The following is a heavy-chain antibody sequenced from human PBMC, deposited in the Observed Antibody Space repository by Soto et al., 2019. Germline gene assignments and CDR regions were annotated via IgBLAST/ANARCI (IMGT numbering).Heavy chain of an antibody. J-gene: IGHJ4*02. Sequence: GGSLRLSCAASGFTFSSYAMSWVRQAPGKGLEWVSAISGSGGSTYYADSVKGRFTISRDNSKNTLYLQMNSLRAEDTAVYYCAKDYHYYGSRSYYTFDYWGQGTLVTVSS. CDR2: ISGSGGST. V-gene: IGHV3-23*01. CDR1: GFTFSSYA. D-gene: IGHD3-10*01. CDR3: AKDYHYYGSRSYYTFDY.